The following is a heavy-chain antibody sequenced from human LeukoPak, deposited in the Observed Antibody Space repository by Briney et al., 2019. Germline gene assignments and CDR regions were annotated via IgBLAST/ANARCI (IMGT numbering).Heavy chain of an antibody. CDR1: GGSISSGGYS. J-gene: IGHJ4*02. V-gene: IGHV4-30-2*01. CDR3: AREVVTAMKYYFDY. D-gene: IGHD2-21*02. Sequence: SQTLSLTCAVSGGSISSGGYSWSWIRQPPGKGLEWIGYIYHSGSTYYNPSLKSRVTISVDRSKNQFSLKLSSVTAADTAVYYCAREVVTAMKYYFDYWGQGTLVTVSS. CDR2: IYHSGST.